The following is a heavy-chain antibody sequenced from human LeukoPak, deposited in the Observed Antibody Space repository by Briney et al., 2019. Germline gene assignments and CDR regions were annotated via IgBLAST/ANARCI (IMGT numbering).Heavy chain of an antibody. V-gene: IGHV1-69*13. CDR1: GGTFSSYA. CDR2: IIPIFGTA. CDR3: ARGYCSGGSCYYYGMDV. Sequence: GASVKVSCKASGGTFSSYAISWVRRAPGQGLEWMGGIIPIFGTANYAQKFQGRVTITADESTSTAYMELSSLRSEDTAVYYCARGYCSGGSCYYYGMDVWGQGTTVTVSS. J-gene: IGHJ6*02. D-gene: IGHD2-15*01.